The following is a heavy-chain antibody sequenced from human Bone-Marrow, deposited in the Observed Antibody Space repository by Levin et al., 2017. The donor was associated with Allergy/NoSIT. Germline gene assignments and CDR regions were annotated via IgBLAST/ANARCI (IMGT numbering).Heavy chain of an antibody. D-gene: IGHD3-10*01. Sequence: PGGSLRLSCAASGFTFRNHDIHWVRQAPGKGLEWMTVISNDGNKKSYGDSVKGRFIISRDNSKNTVYLQMNSLREDDTATYYCVRDQEDASRWFGETPEGAFDIWGQGTTVIVSS. J-gene: IGHJ3*02. CDR2: ISNDGNKK. CDR1: GFTFRNHD. CDR3: VRDQEDASRWFGETPEGAFDI. V-gene: IGHV3-30-3*01.